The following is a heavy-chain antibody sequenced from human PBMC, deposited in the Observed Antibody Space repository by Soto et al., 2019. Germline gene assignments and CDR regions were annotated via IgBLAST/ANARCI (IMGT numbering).Heavy chain of an antibody. V-gene: IGHV4-59*01. Sequence: QVHLQESGPGLVKASETLSLTCTVSGGSIRSYYWTWIRQPPGKGLEWLGYIFYSGSTFYNPSLKSRDTISIHTSKSQFSLQLTSVTAADTAVYYCARGAADTAMVDSWGQGTLVTVSS. D-gene: IGHD5-18*01. CDR1: GGSIRSYY. J-gene: IGHJ4*02. CDR3: ARGAADTAMVDS. CDR2: IFYSGST.